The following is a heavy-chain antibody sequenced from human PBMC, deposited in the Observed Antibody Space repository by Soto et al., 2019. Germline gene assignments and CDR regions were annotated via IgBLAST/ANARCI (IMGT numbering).Heavy chain of an antibody. CDR1: GFTFSSYG. Sequence: GGSLRLSCAASGFTFSSYGMHWVRQAPGKGLEWVAVISYDGSNKYYADSVKGRFTISRDNSKNTLYLQMNSLRAEDTAVYYCAKSPELLRFLEWLSSPSYYFDYWGQGTLVTVSS. CDR3: AKSPELLRFLEWLSSPSYYFDY. J-gene: IGHJ4*02. D-gene: IGHD3-3*01. V-gene: IGHV3-30*18. CDR2: ISYDGSNK.